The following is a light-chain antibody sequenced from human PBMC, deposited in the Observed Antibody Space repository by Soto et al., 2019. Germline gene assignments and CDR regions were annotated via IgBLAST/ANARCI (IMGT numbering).Light chain of an antibody. V-gene: IGKV3-20*01. J-gene: IGKJ5*01. CDR3: QQYDSSTIT. Sequence: IVLTQSPATLSLSPGERATLSCRASQSVXSYFGWYQQKPGQAPSVLXYGASRRATGIPDRISGSGSGTDFTLTISRLEPEDFAVYYCQQYDSSTITFGQGTRLEIK. CDR1: QSVXSY. CDR2: GAS.